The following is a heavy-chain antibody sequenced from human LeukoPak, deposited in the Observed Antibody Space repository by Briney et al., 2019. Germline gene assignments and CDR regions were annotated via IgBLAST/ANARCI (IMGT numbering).Heavy chain of an antibody. CDR1: GFSFSSYT. D-gene: IGHD2-2*01. CDR3: AREHTECSSTSCYGGSAFDI. Sequence: GGSLRLSCSASGFSFSSYTMTWVRQAPGKGPEWVSIISGVGDTTFYTDSVKGRFTISRDNSKNTLYLQMNSLRAEDTAVYYCAREHTECSSTSCYGGSAFDIWGQGTMVTVSS. V-gene: IGHV3-23*01. J-gene: IGHJ3*02. CDR2: ISGVGDTT.